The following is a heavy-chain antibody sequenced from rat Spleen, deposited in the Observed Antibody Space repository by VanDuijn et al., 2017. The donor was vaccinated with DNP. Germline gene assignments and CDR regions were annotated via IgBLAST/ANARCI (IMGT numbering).Heavy chain of an antibody. CDR2: ISASGGST. Sequence: EVQLVESGGGLVQAGRSLKLSCAASGFTFSDYNMAWVRQAPKKGLEWVASISASGGSTSYRDSVKGRFTISRDNAKSILYLQMDSLRSEDTATFYCTTDFERGYWGQGVMVTVSS. J-gene: IGHJ2*01. CDR3: TTDFERGY. D-gene: IGHD1-11*01. V-gene: IGHV5-20*01. CDR1: GFTFSDYN.